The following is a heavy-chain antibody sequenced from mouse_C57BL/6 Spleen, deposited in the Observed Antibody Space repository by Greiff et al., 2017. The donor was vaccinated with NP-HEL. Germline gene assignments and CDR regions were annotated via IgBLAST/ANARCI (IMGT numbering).Heavy chain of an antibody. V-gene: IGHV6-3*01. J-gene: IGHJ2*01. CDR3: TRGHGDY. D-gene: IGHD6-1*01. Sequence: DVKLQESGGGLVQPGGSMKLSCVASGFTFSNYWMNWVRQSPEKGLEWVAQIRLKSENYATHYAESVKGRFTISRDDSKSSVYLQMNNLRAEDTGIYYCTRGHGDYWGQGTTLTVSS. CDR2: IRLKSENYAT. CDR1: GFTFSNYW.